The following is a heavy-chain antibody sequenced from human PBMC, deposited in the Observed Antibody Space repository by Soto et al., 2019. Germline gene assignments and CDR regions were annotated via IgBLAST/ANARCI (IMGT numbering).Heavy chain of an antibody. J-gene: IGHJ5*02. CDR2: IYYSGST. D-gene: IGHD3-10*01. V-gene: IGHV4-31*03. CDR3: ARAQVLLWFGELPYGGWFDP. Sequence: SETLSLTCTVSGDSLSSGGYYWSWIRQHPGKGLEWIGYIYYSGSTYYNPSLKSRVTISVDTSKNQFSLKLSSVTAADTAVYYCARAQVLLWFGELPYGGWFDPWGQGTLVTVSS. CDR1: GDSLSSGGYY.